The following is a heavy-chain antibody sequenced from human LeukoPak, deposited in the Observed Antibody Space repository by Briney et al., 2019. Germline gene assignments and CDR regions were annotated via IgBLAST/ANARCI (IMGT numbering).Heavy chain of an antibody. J-gene: IGHJ4*02. CDR3: AREGMATINH. Sequence: GGSLRLSCAASGFIFSHYWLSWVSQAPGKGLEWVGNIIQDGGETYYVDSVKGRFTICRDNAKNSVYLQMNTLRAEDTAVYYCAREGMATINHWGQGTLVTVSS. V-gene: IGHV3-7*01. D-gene: IGHD5-12*01. CDR1: GFIFSHYW. CDR2: IIQDGGET.